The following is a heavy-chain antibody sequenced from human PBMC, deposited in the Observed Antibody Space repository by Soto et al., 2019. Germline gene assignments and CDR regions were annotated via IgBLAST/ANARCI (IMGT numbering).Heavy chain of an antibody. Sequence: GGSLRLSCAASGFTFSSYAMSWVRQAPGKGLEWVSAISGSGGSTYYADSVKGRFTISRDNSKNTLYLQMNSLRAEDTAVYYCAKGHLSSGYYWYDYWGQGTLVTVSS. J-gene: IGHJ4*02. CDR3: AKGHLSSGYYWYDY. CDR2: ISGSGGST. D-gene: IGHD3-22*01. V-gene: IGHV3-23*01. CDR1: GFTFSSYA.